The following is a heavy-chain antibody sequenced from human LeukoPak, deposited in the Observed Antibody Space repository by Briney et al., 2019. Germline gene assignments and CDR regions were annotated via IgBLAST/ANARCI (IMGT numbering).Heavy chain of an antibody. V-gene: IGHV3-30*18. CDR3: AKPPYGILTVFDY. CDR2: ISYDGRNK. Sequence: GRSLRLSCAASGFTFSSYGVHWVRQAPGKGLEWVAVISYDGRNKYYADSVKGRFTISRDNSKSTLYLQMNSLTAEDTAVYYCAKPPYGILTVFDYWGQGTLVTVSS. J-gene: IGHJ4*02. D-gene: IGHD3-9*01. CDR1: GFTFSSYG.